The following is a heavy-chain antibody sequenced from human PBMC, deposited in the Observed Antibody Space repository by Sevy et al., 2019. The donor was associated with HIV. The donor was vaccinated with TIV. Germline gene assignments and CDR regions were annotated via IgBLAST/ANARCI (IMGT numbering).Heavy chain of an antibody. V-gene: IGHV3-23*01. CDR1: GFTFSSYA. Sequence: GESLKISCAASGFTFSSYAMSWVRQAPGKGLEWVSAISGSGGSTYYADSVKGRFTISRDNSKNTLYLQMNSLRAEDTAVYYCAKGNLGYYDSYYFDYWGQGTLVTVSS. CDR2: ISGSGGST. J-gene: IGHJ4*02. CDR3: AKGNLGYYDSYYFDY. D-gene: IGHD3-22*01.